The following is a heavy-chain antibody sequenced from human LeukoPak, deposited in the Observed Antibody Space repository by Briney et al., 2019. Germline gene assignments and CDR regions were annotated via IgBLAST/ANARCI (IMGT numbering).Heavy chain of an antibody. CDR1: GFTFSSYS. V-gene: IGHV3-48*01. Sequence: GGSLRLSCAVSGFTFSSYSMNWVRQAPGKGLEWVSYISSSSSTIYYADSVKGRFTISRDNAKNSLYLQMNSLRAEDTAVYYCARHTATFDYWGQGTLLTVSS. D-gene: IGHD1-26*01. CDR3: ARHTATFDY. CDR2: ISSSSSTI. J-gene: IGHJ4*02.